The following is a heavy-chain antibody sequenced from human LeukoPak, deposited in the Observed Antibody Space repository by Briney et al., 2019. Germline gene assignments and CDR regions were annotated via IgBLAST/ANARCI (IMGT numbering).Heavy chain of an antibody. CDR2: ISGSGGST. Sequence: GGSQRLSCAASGFTFSIYAMSWVRQARGEGLEWLSAISGSGGSTYYADSVKDRFTISRDNSKNTLYLQMNSLRAEDTAVYYCAKALWSFTEWDYWGQGTLVTVSS. D-gene: IGHD3-10*01. J-gene: IGHJ4*02. V-gene: IGHV3-23*01. CDR3: AKALWSFTEWDY. CDR1: GFTFSIYA.